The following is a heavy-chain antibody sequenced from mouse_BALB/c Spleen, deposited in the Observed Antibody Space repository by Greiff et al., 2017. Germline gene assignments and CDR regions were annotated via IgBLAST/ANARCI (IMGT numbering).Heavy chain of an antibody. V-gene: IGHV1-87*01. CDR3: ARYRDYDGAY. CDR2: IYPGDGDT. Sequence: VQLKESGAELARPGASVKLSCKASGYTFTSYWMQWVKQRPGQGLEWIGAIYPGDGDTRYTQKFKGKATLTADKSSSTAYMQLSSLASEDSAVYYCARYRDYDGAYWGQGTLVTVSA. D-gene: IGHD2-4*01. CDR1: GYTFTSYW. J-gene: IGHJ3*01.